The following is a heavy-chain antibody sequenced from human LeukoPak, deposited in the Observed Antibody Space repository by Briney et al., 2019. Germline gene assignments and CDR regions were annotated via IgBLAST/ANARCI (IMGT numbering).Heavy chain of an antibody. CDR1: GVTLRGYN. J-gene: IGHJ3*02. CDR3: ARVRSVGGNPHAFNI. V-gene: IGHV3-21*01. Sequence: GGGLRISCAASGVTLRGYNMNWGRPAPGEGVGWVSALTATSLHIYYADSVKGRFTISRDNAKNSLYLQMNSLRVEDTALYYCARVRSVGGNPHAFNIWGQGTMVTVSS. D-gene: IGHD4-23*01. CDR2: LTATSLHI.